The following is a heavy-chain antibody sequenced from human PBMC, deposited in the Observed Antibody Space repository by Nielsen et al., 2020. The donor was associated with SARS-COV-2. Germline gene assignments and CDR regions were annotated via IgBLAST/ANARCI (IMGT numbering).Heavy chain of an antibody. CDR2: INAGNGNT. V-gene: IGHV1-3*01. J-gene: IGHJ4*02. CDR1: GYIFTGYT. D-gene: IGHD2-2*01. CDR3: ARSRGCSATSCFFDY. Sequence: ASVKVSCKASGYIFTGYTIHWVRQAPGQRLEWMGWINAGNGNTKYSQKFRGRVTITGDTSASTAYMELSGLSSEDTAVYYCARSRGCSATSCFFDYWGQGALVTVSS.